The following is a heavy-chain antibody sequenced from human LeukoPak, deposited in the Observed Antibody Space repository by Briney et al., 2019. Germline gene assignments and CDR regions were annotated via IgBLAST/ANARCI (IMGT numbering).Heavy chain of an antibody. CDR3: ARVTSRLGWFDP. J-gene: IGHJ5*02. CDR1: GGSISSDNYY. V-gene: IGHV4-61*02. CDR2: IYNEGST. D-gene: IGHD1-14*01. Sequence: SETLSLTCTVSGGSISSDNYYWNWIRQPAGKGLEWIGRIYNEGSTNYNPSLKSRLTISLDVSKNQFSLNLRSATAADTAVYYCARVTSRLGWFDPWGQGTLVTVSS.